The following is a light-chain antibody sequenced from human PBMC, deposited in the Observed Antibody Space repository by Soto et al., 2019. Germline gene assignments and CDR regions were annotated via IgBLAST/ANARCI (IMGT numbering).Light chain of an antibody. CDR2: EVT. CDR3: SSYTSSSTVV. CDR1: SSNVGSYNY. V-gene: IGLV2-14*01. Sequence: HSVLTQPASVSGSPGQSITISCTGTSSNVGSYNYVSWYQQHPGKAPKLMIYEVTNRPSGVSNRFSGSKSGNTASLTISGLQAEDEADYYCSSYTSSSTVVFGGGTQLTVL. J-gene: IGLJ2*01.